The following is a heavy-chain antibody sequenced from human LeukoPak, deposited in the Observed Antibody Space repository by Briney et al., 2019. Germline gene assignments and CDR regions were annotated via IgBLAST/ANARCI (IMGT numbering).Heavy chain of an antibody. CDR2: IYYSGST. J-gene: IGHJ5*02. V-gene: IGHV4-59*08. CDR3: AALVGKNWFDP. Sequence: SETLSLTCTVSGGSISSYYWSWIRQPPGKGLEWIGYIYYSGSTNYNPSLKSRVTISVDASKNQFSLKLSSVTAADTAVYYCAALVGKNWFDPWGQGTLVTVSS. CDR1: GGSISSYY. D-gene: IGHD6-6*01.